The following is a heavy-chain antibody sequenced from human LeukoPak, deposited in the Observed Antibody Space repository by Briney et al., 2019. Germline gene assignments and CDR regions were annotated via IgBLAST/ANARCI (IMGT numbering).Heavy chain of an antibody. Sequence: SETLSLTCTVSGGSISSSSYYWGWIRQPPGKGLEWIGSIYYIGSTYYNPSLKSRVTISVDTSKNQFSLKLSSVTAADTAVYYCARGRKYCSSTSCYYYYYMDVWGKGTTVTVSS. CDR2: IYYIGST. CDR3: ARGRKYCSSTSCYYYYYMDV. D-gene: IGHD2-2*01. CDR1: GGSISSSSYY. J-gene: IGHJ6*03. V-gene: IGHV4-39*07.